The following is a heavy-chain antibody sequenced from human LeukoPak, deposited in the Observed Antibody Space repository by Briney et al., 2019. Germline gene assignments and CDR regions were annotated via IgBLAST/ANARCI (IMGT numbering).Heavy chain of an antibody. CDR2: INPNSGGT. D-gene: IGHD3-10*01. J-gene: IGHJ4*02. CDR1: GYTFTGYY. Sequence: ASVKVSCKASGYTFTGYYMHWVRQAPGQGLEWMGWINPNSGGTNYAQKFQGRVTMTRDTSISTAYMELSRLRSDDTAVYYCAREGWEGVRGVIISDFDYWGRGTLVTVSS. V-gene: IGHV1-2*02. CDR3: AREGWEGVRGVIISDFDY.